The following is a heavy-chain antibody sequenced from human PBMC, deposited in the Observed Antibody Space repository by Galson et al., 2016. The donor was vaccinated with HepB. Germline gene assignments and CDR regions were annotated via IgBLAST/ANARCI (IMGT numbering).Heavy chain of an antibody. CDR2: IWYDGSRK. D-gene: IGHD1-26*01. CDR3: ARDSGKYGIDV. CDR1: GFTFSNYG. J-gene: IGHJ6*02. Sequence: SLRLSCAASGFTFSNYGMHWVRQAPGKGLEWVAVIWYDGSRKYYGDSVKGRFTISRDDSKDMLYLQMNSLRADDTAVYYCARDSGKYGIDVWGQGTTVTVSS. V-gene: IGHV3-33*08.